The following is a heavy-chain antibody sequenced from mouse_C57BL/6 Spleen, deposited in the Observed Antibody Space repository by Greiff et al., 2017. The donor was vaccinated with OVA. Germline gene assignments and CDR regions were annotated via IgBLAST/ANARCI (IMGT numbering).Heavy chain of an antibody. CDR1: GYAFSSYW. D-gene: IGHD2-4*01. CDR2: IYPGDGDT. CDR3: ALYYDLAWFAY. J-gene: IGHJ3*01. Sequence: LVESGAELVKPGASVKISCKASGYAFSSYWMNWVKQRPGKGLEWIGQIYPGDGDTNYNGKFKGKAPLTADKSSSTAYMQLSSLTSEDSAVYFCALYYDLAWFAYWGQGTLVTVSA. V-gene: IGHV1-80*01.